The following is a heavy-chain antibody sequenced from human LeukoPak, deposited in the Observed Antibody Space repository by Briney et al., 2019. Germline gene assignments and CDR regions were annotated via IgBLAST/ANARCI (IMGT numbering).Heavy chain of an antibody. CDR1: GYTFTSYG. CDR3: ARVFSIAVVRGAFDI. V-gene: IGHV1-18*01. J-gene: IGHJ3*02. Sequence: ASVKVSCKASGYTFTSYGISWVRQAPGQGLEWMGWISAYNGNTNYAQKLQGRVTMTTDTSTSTAYMELRSLRSDDTAVYYCARVFSIAVVRGAFDIWGQGTMVTVSS. D-gene: IGHD6-19*01. CDR2: ISAYNGNT.